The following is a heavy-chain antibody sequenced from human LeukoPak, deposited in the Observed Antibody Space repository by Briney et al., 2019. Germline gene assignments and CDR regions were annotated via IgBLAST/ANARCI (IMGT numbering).Heavy chain of an antibody. Sequence: SETLSLTCTVSGGSISSYYWSWIRQPAGKGLEWIGRIYTSGSTNYNPSLKSRVTMSVDTSKNQFSLKLSSVTAADTAAYYCARRLPGYYYDSSGYYYGGRMDYFDYWGQGTLVTVSS. CDR3: ARRLPGYYYDSSGYYYGGRMDYFDY. CDR2: IYTSGST. D-gene: IGHD3-22*01. CDR1: GGSISSYY. J-gene: IGHJ4*02. V-gene: IGHV4-4*07.